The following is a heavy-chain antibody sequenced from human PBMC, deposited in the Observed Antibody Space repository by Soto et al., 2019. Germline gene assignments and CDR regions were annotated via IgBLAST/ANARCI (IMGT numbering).Heavy chain of an antibody. J-gene: IGHJ5*02. V-gene: IGHV4-59*01. CDR1: GGSISNYY. CDR2: IYHSGTT. D-gene: IGHD5-18*01. CDR3: ARGGYRTLAWFDP. Sequence: SETLSLTCTVSGGSISNYYWSWIRQSPGKGLEWIANIYHSGTTDYDLSLKGRVSISIDISKNQVSLRLKSVTAADTAVYYCARGGYRTLAWFDPWGQGTLVTVSS.